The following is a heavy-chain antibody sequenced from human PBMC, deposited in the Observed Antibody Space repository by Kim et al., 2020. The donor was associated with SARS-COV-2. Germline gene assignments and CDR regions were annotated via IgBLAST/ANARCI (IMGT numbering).Heavy chain of an antibody. CDR3: ARRLAVARNGNWFDP. J-gene: IGHJ5*02. D-gene: IGHD6-19*01. Sequence: PSLRSRVTISVDTSKNQFALKLSSVTAADTAVYYCARRLAVARNGNWFDPWGQGTLVTVSS. V-gene: IGHV4-61*07.